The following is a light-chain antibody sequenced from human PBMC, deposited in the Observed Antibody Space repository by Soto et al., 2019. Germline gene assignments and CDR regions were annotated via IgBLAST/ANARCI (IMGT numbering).Light chain of an antibody. CDR1: QTVSRS. J-gene: IGKJ2*01. V-gene: IGKV3-15*01. Sequence: EVVLTQSPATLSVSPGERATLSCRASQTVSRSLAWYQQKPGQAPRLLIYGASTRATVIPGRFSGSGSGTDFTLTISSLQSEDFAVYYCQQYIDWPPYTFGQGTKVEIK. CDR3: QQYIDWPPYT. CDR2: GAS.